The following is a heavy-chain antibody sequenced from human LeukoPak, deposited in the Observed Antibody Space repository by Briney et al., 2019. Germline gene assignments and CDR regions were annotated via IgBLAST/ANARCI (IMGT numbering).Heavy chain of an antibody. Sequence: PSETLSLTCTVSGGSISSSSYYWGWIRQPPGKGLAWIGSIYYSGSTYYNPSLKSRVTISVDTSKNQFSLKLSSVSAADTPVYYCAGGYCSSTSCYAGDYWGQGTLVTVSS. V-gene: IGHV4-39*01. CDR2: IYYSGST. CDR3: AGGYCSSTSCYAGDY. D-gene: IGHD2-2*01. CDR1: GGSISSSSYY. J-gene: IGHJ4*02.